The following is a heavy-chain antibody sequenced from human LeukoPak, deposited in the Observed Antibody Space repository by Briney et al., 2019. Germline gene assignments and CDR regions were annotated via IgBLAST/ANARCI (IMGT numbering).Heavy chain of an antibody. CDR1: GYTFTSYY. D-gene: IGHD6-6*01. V-gene: IGHV1-46*01. Sequence: ASVKVSCKASGYTFTSYYMHWVRQAPGQGLEWMGIINPSGGSATYAQKFQGRVTMTRDTSTSTVYMELSSLRSEDTAVYYCAREGSSSSKDDAFDIWGQGTMVTVSS. CDR3: AREGSSSSKDDAFDI. CDR2: INPSGGSA. J-gene: IGHJ3*02.